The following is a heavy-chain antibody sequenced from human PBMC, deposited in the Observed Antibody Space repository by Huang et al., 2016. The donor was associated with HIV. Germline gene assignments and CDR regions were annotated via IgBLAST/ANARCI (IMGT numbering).Heavy chain of an antibody. D-gene: IGHD2-8*02. CDR1: GFTVSTNY. J-gene: IGHJ4*02. CDR3: AKEGDTGAALGY. V-gene: IGHV3-53*01. Sequence: EVQLVESGGGLIQPGGSLRLSCAASGFTVSTNYMTGVRQAPGKVLEWVSLIEIGGTTYYADSVKGRFTISRDDSENTLYLHMTSLRAGDTAVYYCAKEGDTGAALGYWGQGTLVTVS. CDR2: IEIGGTT.